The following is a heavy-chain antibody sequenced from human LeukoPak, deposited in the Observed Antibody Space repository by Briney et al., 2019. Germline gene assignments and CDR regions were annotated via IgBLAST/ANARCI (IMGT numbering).Heavy chain of an antibody. CDR3: ARVRYQGFDP. Sequence: SETLSLTCAVSGGSISRYYWSWIRQPAGMGLEWIGHIYTSGSTNYNPSLQSRVTMSIDMSENQFSLRLNSVTAADTAIYYCARVRYQGFDPWGQGTLVTVSS. J-gene: IGHJ5*02. D-gene: IGHD2-2*01. V-gene: IGHV4-4*07. CDR1: GGSISRYY. CDR2: IYTSGST.